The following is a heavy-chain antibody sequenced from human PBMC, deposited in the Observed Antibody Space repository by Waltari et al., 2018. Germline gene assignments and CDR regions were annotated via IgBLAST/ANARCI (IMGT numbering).Heavy chain of an antibody. D-gene: IGHD6-13*01. CDR3: ARGELGPNWFDP. CDR1: GGSISSYY. Sequence: QVQLQESGPGLVKPSETLSLTCTVSGGSISSYYWSWIRQPPGKGLEWIGYIYYSGSTNYNPSLKSRVTISVDTSKNQFSLKLSSVTAADTAVYYCARGELGPNWFDPWGQGTLVTVSS. CDR2: IYYSGST. J-gene: IGHJ5*02. V-gene: IGHV4-59*01.